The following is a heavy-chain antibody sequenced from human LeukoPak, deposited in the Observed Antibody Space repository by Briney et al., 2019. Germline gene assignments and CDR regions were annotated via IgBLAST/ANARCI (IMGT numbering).Heavy chain of an antibody. J-gene: IGHJ4*01. CDR1: GYTFTSYV. V-gene: IGHV1-8*01. CDR3: ARGDWQHLG. D-gene: IGHD6-13*01. CDR2: LNPNSGNT. Sequence: ASVKVSCKASGYTFTSYVINWVRQATGQGLEWMGWLNPNSGNTGYAQKFQGRVTMTRDTSINTAYMELSSLRSEDTAVYYCARGDWQHLGWGHGTLVTVSS.